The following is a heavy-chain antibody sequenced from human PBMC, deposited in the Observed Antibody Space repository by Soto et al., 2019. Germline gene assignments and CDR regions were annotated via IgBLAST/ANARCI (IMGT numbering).Heavy chain of an antibody. CDR2: IFYSGST. V-gene: IGHV4-59*01. CDR1: GASITSYF. D-gene: IGHD6-19*01. J-gene: IGHJ3*02. CDR3: ATWSNSSGWYGAFDI. Sequence: SETLSLTCSVSGASITSYFWTWIRQPPGKGLEWIGYIFYSGSTNYNPSLKSRVTMSIDTSKNQFSLKLTSVTAADTAVYYCATWSNSSGWYGAFDIWGQGTMVTVSS.